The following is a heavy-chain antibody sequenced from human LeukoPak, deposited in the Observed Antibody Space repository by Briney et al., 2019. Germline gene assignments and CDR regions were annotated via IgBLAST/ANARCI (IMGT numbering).Heavy chain of an antibody. CDR2: ISSSGSTI. D-gene: IGHD5-18*01. CDR1: GFTFSSYE. Sequence: GGSLRLSCAASGFTFSSYEMNWVRQAPGKGLEWVSYISSSGSTIYYADSVKGRFTISRDNAKNSLYLQMNSLRAEDTAVYYCASRPTTMDAFDIWGQGTMVTVSS. J-gene: IGHJ3*02. V-gene: IGHV3-48*03. CDR3: ASRPTTMDAFDI.